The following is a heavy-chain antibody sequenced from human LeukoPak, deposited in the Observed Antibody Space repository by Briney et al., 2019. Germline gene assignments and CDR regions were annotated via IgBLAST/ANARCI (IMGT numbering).Heavy chain of an antibody. D-gene: IGHD3-3*01. CDR3: ARDNTIFGVAHINH. Sequence: PGGSLRLSCAASGFTFSSYWMSWVRQAPGKGLEWVANVKQDGSDKYYVDSVKGRFTISRDNAKNSLYLRMNSLRAEDTAVYYCARDNTIFGVAHINHWGQGTLVTVSS. CDR2: VKQDGSDK. J-gene: IGHJ5*02. V-gene: IGHV3-7*01. CDR1: GFTFSSYW.